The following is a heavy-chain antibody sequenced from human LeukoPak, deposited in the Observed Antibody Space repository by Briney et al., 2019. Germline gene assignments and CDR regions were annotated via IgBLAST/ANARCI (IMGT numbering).Heavy chain of an antibody. J-gene: IGHJ6*03. CDR1: GGTFSSYA. CDR3: ARVPSYYYYMDV. Sequence: SVKVSCKASGGTFSSYAISWVRQAPGQGLEWMGGIIPIFGTASYAQKFQGRVTITADESTSTAYMELSSLRSEDTAVYYCARVPSYYYYMDVWGKGTTVTVSS. V-gene: IGHV1-69*13. CDR2: IIPIFGTA.